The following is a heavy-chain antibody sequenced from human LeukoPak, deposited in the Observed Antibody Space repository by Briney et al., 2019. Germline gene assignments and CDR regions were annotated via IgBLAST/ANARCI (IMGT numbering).Heavy chain of an antibody. CDR3: ARSGASSSGWPLDY. CDR2: IYHSGST. J-gene: IGHJ4*02. CDR1: GGSISSGGYY. V-gene: IGHV4-30-2*01. D-gene: IGHD6-19*01. Sequence: SQTLSLTCTVSGGSISSGGYYWSWIRQPPGKGLEWIGYIYHSGSTYYNPSLKSRVTISVDTSKNQFSLKLNSVTAADTAVYYCARSGASSSGWPLDYWGQGTLVIVSS.